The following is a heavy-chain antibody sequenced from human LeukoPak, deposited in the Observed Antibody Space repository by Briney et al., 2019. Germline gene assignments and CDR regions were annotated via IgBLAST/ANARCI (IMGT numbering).Heavy chain of an antibody. V-gene: IGHV4-59*01. CDR2: ISYSGST. D-gene: IGHD3-3*01. J-gene: IGHJ5*02. CDR3: ARDADVRITIFGKGWFDP. Sequence: SETLSLTCSVAGGSITSYYWSWIRQPPGKGLEWIGYISYSGSTNYNPSLKSRVSISIDTSKNQFSLKLSSVTAADTAVYYCARDADVRITIFGKGWFDPRGQGTLVTVSS. CDR1: GGSITSYY.